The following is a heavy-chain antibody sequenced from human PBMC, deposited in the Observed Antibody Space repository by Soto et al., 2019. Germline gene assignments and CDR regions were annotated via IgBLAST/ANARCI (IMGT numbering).Heavy chain of an antibody. D-gene: IGHD2-2*02. CDR3: AKDYHSAPQYCSSTSCYTWSEYFQH. Sequence: GGSLRLSCAASGFTFSSYAMSWVRQAPGKGLGWVSAISGSGGSTYYADSVKGRLTISRDNSKNTLYLQMNSLRAEETAVYYCAKDYHSAPQYCSSTSCYTWSEYFQHWGQGTLVTVSS. V-gene: IGHV3-23*01. J-gene: IGHJ1*01. CDR2: ISGSGGST. CDR1: GFTFSSYA.